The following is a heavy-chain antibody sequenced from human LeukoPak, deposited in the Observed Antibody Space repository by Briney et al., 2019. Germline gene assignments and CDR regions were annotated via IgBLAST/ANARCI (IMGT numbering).Heavy chain of an antibody. V-gene: IGHV4-39*01. D-gene: IGHD1-14*01. J-gene: IGHJ4*02. CDR2: IYYSGST. CDR1: GGSISSSSYY. CDR3: ARHRRRATGGFDY. Sequence: SETLSLTCTVSGGSISSSSYYWGWIRQPPGKGLEWSGSIYYSGSTYYNPSLKSRVTISVDTSKNQFSLKLSSVTAADTAVYYCARHRRRATGGFDYWGQGTLVTVSS.